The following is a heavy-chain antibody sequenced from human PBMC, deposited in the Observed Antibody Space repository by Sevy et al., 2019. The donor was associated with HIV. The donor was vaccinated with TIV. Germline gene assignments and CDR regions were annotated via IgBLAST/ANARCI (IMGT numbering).Heavy chain of an antibody. Sequence: GGSLRLSCAASGFTFSSYAMHWVRQAPGKGLEWVAVISYDGSNKYYADSVKGRFTISRDNSKNTLYLQMNSLRAEDTAVYYCASARFFIAVAGSFDYWGQGTLVTVSS. CDR1: GFTFSSYA. J-gene: IGHJ4*02. V-gene: IGHV3-30-3*01. CDR2: ISYDGSNK. D-gene: IGHD6-19*01. CDR3: ASARFFIAVAGSFDY.